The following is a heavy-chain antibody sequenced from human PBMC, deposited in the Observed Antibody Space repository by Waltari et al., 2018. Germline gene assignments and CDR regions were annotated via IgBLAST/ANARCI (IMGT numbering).Heavy chain of an antibody. J-gene: IGHJ3*02. CDR3: ARDTPQQLAYPHDAFDI. Sequence: QVQLVQSGAEVKKPGASVKVSCKASGYTFTSYGISWVRQAPRQGLEWMGWISAYNGNTNYAQKLQGRVTMTTDTSTSTAYMELRSLRSDDTAVYYCARDTPQQLAYPHDAFDIWGQGTMVTVSS. D-gene: IGHD6-13*01. V-gene: IGHV1-18*01. CDR1: GYTFTSYG. CDR2: ISAYNGNT.